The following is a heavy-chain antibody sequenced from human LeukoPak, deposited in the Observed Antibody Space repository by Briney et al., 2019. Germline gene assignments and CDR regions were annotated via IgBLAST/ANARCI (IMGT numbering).Heavy chain of an antibody. CDR1: GFNFKTYT. CDR2: ITAGDGAT. Sequence: GGSLRLSCAASGFNFKTYTLTWVRQAPGKRPEWLSSITAGDGATYYADSVRGRFTISRDYSRNTVYLHLSGLRAEDTAVYYCARDRSTDAISEFWGQGTLVAVSS. D-gene: IGHD1-1*01. CDR3: ARDRSTDAISEF. J-gene: IGHJ4*02. V-gene: IGHV3-23*01.